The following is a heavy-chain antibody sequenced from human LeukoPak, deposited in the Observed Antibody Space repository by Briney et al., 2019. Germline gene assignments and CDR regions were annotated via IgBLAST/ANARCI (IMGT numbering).Heavy chain of an antibody. CDR3: ARDWGVSARPGYMDV. D-gene: IGHD6-6*01. CDR1: GGSISSGSYC. J-gene: IGHJ6*03. V-gene: IGHV4-61*02. Sequence: SETLSLTCTVSGGSISSGSYCWSWIRQPAGKGLEWIGRIYTSGSTNYNPSLKSRVTISVDTSKNQFSLKLSSVTAADTAVYYCARDWGVSARPGYMDVWGKGTTVTVSS. CDR2: IYTSGST.